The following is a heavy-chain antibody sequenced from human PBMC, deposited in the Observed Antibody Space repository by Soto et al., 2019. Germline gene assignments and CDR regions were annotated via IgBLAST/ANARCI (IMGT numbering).Heavy chain of an antibody. V-gene: IGHV4-34*01. J-gene: IGHJ3*02. CDR2: INHSGST. D-gene: IGHD3-10*01. CDR1: GGSFSGYY. Sequence: PSETLSLTCAVYGGSFSGYYWSWIRQPPGKGLEWIGEINHSGSTNYNPSLKSRVTISVDTSKNQFSLKLSSVTAADTAMYYCARDTYYYGSKAFDIWGQGTMVTVSS. CDR3: ARDTYYYGSKAFDI.